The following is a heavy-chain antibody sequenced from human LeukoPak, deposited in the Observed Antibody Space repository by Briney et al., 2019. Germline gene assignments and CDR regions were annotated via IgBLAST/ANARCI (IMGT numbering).Heavy chain of an antibody. CDR1: GFTFDDYT. Sequence: PGGSLRLSCAASGFTFDDYTMHWGRQAPGKGLEWVSLISWDGGSTYYADSVKGRFTISRDNSKNSLYLQMNSLRTEDTALYYCAKAHDYGEILSAFDIWGQGTMVTVSS. CDR2: ISWDGGST. D-gene: IGHD4-17*01. V-gene: IGHV3-43*01. CDR3: AKAHDYGEILSAFDI. J-gene: IGHJ3*02.